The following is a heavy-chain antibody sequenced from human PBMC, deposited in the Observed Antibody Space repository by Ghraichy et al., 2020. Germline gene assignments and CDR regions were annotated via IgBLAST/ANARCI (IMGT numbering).Heavy chain of an antibody. CDR2: ISGSGGST. Sequence: GGSLRLSYAASAFIFSSYAMLWVLYAPRNGLEWVSAISGSGGSTYYADSVKGRFTISRDNSKNTLYLQMNSLRAEDTAVYYCAKSSADITIFGVVIPYYYYGRDVWGQVTTVTVSS. J-gene: IGHJ6*02. CDR3: AKSSADITIFGVVIPYYYYGRDV. CDR1: AFIFSSYA. D-gene: IGHD3-3*01. V-gene: IGHV3-23*01.